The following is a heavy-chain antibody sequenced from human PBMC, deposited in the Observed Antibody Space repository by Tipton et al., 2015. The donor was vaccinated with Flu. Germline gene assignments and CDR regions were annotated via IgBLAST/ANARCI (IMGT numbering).Heavy chain of an antibody. V-gene: IGHV4-38-2*01. D-gene: IGHD3-10*02. CDR2: IYHSGTT. Sequence: TLSLTCSVSGYSIRSAYYWGWLRRPPGKGLEWIGTIYHSGTTYYNPSLKSRLTISVDTSKNQFSLRLSSVTAADTAVYYCARHTGDSVRGVIDYWGQGTLVTVSS. CDR3: ARHTGDSVRGVIDY. J-gene: IGHJ4*02. CDR1: GYSIRSAYY.